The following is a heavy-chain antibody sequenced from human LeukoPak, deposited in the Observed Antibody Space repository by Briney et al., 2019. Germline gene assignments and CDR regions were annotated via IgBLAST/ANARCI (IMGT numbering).Heavy chain of an antibody. V-gene: IGHV3-7*03. D-gene: IGHD4-23*01. CDR1: GFTFNSYW. J-gene: IGHJ4*02. CDR3: AKDRRYGDNTGFDY. CDR2: IKQDGSEK. Sequence: GGSLRLSCVASGFTFNSYWMSWVRQAPGKGLEWVANIKQDGSEKYYVDSVKGRFTISRDNSKNTLYLQMNSLRAEDTAVYYCAKDRRYGDNTGFDYWGQGTLVTVSS.